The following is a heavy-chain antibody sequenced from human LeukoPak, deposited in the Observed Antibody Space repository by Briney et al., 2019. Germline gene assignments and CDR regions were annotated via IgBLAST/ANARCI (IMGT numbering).Heavy chain of an antibody. Sequence: SETLSLTCTVSGYSISSGYYWGWIRQPPGKGLEWIGSIYHSGSTNYNPSLKSRVTISVDTSKNQFSLKLSSVTAADTAVYYCARRRRSSSWYSAFDIWGQGTMVTVSS. CDR3: ARRRRSSSWYSAFDI. CDR2: IYHSGST. CDR1: GYSISSGYY. D-gene: IGHD6-13*01. J-gene: IGHJ3*02. V-gene: IGHV4-38-2*02.